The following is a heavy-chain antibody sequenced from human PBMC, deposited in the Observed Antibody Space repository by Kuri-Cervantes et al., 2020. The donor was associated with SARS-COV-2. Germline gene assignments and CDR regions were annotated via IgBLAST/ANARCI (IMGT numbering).Heavy chain of an antibody. CDR3: VRDGDHWNFDY. CDR2: ISGSGGST. CDR1: GFTFSSYA. Sequence: GESLKISCAASGFTFSSYAMSWVRQAPGKGLEWVSAISGSGGSTYCADSVKGRFTISRDNAKNMLFLQMNSLRAEDTAVYYCVRDGDHWNFDYWGQGTLVTVSS. D-gene: IGHD1-1*01. V-gene: IGHV3-23*01. J-gene: IGHJ4*02.